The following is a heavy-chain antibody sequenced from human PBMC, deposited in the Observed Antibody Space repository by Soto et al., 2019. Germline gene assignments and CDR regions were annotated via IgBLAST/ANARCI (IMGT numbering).Heavy chain of an antibody. V-gene: IGHV3-30*18. Sequence: PGRSLRLSCEASGFSFSSYAIHWVRQAPGKGLEWVAGISNDGGKEHYSDSVKGRFTISTDKSKNTVYLQMSSLTSEDTAVYSCAKDFIGFFSNFNCHIFDFWGQGTPVTVSS. CDR1: GFSFSSYA. J-gene: IGHJ4*02. D-gene: IGHD2-2*01. CDR2: ISNDGGKE. CDR3: AKDFIGFFSNFNCHIFDF.